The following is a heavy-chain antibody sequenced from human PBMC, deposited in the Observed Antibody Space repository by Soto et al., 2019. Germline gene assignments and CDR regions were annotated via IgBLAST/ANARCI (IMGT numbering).Heavy chain of an antibody. CDR1: GGSISSGGYY. J-gene: IGHJ6*03. V-gene: IGHV4-31*03. CDR2: IYYSGST. Sequence: QVQLQESGPGLVKPSQTLSLTCTVSGGSISSGGYYWSWIRQHPGKGLEWIGYIYYSGSTYYNPSHKSRVTISVDTSKNQFSLKLSSVTAADTAVYYCARVIAAAGAYYYYYYYMDVWGKGTTVTVSS. CDR3: ARVIAAAGAYYYYYYYMDV. D-gene: IGHD6-13*01.